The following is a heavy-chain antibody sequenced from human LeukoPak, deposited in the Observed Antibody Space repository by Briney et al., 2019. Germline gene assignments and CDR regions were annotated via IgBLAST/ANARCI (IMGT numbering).Heavy chain of an antibody. Sequence: ASVKVSCKASGYTFTNYDIIWVRLATGQGLEWMGWMNPNSGNTGYAQKFQGRVNMTRNTSISTAYMELSSLRLEDTAVYYCARNGQQVRYFQHWGQGTLVTVSS. CDR1: GYTFTNYD. J-gene: IGHJ1*01. V-gene: IGHV1-8*01. D-gene: IGHD6-13*01. CDR3: ARNGQQVRYFQH. CDR2: MNPNSGNT.